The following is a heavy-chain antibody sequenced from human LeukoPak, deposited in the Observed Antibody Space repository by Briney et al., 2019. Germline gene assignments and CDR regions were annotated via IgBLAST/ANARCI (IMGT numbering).Heavy chain of an antibody. Sequence: SVKVPCKASGGTFSSYAISWVRQAPGQGLEWMGGIIPIFGTANYAQKFQGRVTITTDESTSTAYMELSSLRSEDTAVYYCARDKDDYTSGYFDYWGQGTLVNVSS. J-gene: IGHJ4*02. D-gene: IGHD4/OR15-4a*01. CDR1: GGTFSSYA. CDR2: IIPIFGTA. CDR3: ARDKDDYTSGYFDY. V-gene: IGHV1-69*05.